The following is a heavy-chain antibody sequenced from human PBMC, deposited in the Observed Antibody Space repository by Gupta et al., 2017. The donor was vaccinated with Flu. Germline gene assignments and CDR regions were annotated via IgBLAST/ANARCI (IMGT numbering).Heavy chain of an antibody. CDR1: GFSFSRYT. CDR2: MWHDVFNE. V-gene: IGHV3-33*01. J-gene: IGHJ3*01. CDR3: TTVAAIDTVDR. D-gene: IGHD1-1*01. Sequence: QEQLVESGGGVVQPGKSLSLSCVASGFSFSRYTIHWVRQAPGKGLEGVACMWHDVFNEYYADAVEGRFTISRDNSKKILFLQMDSRRAEDTDLYYCTTVAAIDTVDRGGQGTMVIVSS.